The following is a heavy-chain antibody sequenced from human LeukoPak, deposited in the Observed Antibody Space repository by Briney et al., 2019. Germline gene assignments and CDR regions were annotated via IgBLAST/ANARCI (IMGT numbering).Heavy chain of an antibody. CDR3: ARLSYDFWSGYYYFDY. CDR2: IYTSGST. CDR1: GGSISSYY. V-gene: IGHV4-4*09. D-gene: IGHD3-3*01. Sequence: RPSVTLSLTCTVSGGSISSYYWSWIRQPPGKGLEGIGYIYTSGSTNYNPSLKSRVTISVDTAKNQFSLKLSSVTAADTAVYYCARLSYDFWSGYYYFDYWGQGTLVTVSS. J-gene: IGHJ4*02.